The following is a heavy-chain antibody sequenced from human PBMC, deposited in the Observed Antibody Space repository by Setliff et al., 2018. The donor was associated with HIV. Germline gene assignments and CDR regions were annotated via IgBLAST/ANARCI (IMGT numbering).Heavy chain of an antibody. D-gene: IGHD3-3*01. Sequence: KPSETLSLTCTVSGGSISGSSDYWGWIRQPPGKGLEWIGSIFYTGSTYYNPSLKGRVTVSVDTSINQFSLKLSSVTAADTSVYYCARHSSSGYLPYYFDYWGQGTLVTVSS. J-gene: IGHJ4*02. CDR3: ARHSSSGYLPYYFDY. CDR2: IFYTGST. CDR1: GGSISGSSDY. V-gene: IGHV4-39*01.